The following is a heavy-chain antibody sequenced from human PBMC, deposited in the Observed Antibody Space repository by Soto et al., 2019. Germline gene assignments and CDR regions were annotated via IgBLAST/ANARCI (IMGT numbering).Heavy chain of an antibody. Sequence: QVQLVQSGAEVKNPGSSVKVSCKADGGTFSTYGISWVRQAPEQGLEWMGGFIPIFGTSNYAQKFQGRITISGDEPTSTAYMGLSSIGSDDTAVYYCARGELTTGSAPYSMDVWGQGTRVDVSS. V-gene: IGHV1-69*01. CDR3: ARGELTTGSAPYSMDV. CDR1: GGTFSTYG. CDR2: FIPIFGTS. J-gene: IGHJ6*02. D-gene: IGHD1-1*01.